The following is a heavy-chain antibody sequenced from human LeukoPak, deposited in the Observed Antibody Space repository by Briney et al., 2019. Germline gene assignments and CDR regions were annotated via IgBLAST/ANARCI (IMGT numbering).Heavy chain of an antibody. J-gene: IGHJ4*02. D-gene: IGHD3-3*01. CDR1: GGSISSYY. V-gene: IGHV4-59*08. CDR2: IYYSGST. Sequence: PSETLSLTCTVSGGSISSYYWSWIQQPPGKGLEWIGYIYYSGSTNYNPSLKSRVTISVDTSKNQFSLKLSSVTAADTAVYYCARSIYSITYYFDYWGQGTLVTVSS. CDR3: ARSIYSITYYFDY.